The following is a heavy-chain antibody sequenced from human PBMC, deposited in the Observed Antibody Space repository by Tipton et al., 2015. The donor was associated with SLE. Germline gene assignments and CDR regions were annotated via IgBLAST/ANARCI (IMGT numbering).Heavy chain of an antibody. V-gene: IGHV4-61*09. CDR1: GGSISSGSYY. D-gene: IGHD5-18*01. CDR2: IYTSGST. CDR3: ARDLNYGYGAFDI. Sequence: TLSLTCTVSGGSISSGSYYWSWIRQPAGKGLEWIGHIYTSGSTNYNPSLKSRVTISVDTSKNQFSLKLSSVTAADTAVYYCARDLNYGYGAFDIWGQGTMVTVSS. J-gene: IGHJ3*02.